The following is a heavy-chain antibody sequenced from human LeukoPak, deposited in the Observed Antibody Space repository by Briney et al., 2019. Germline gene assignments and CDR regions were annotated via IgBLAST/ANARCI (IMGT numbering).Heavy chain of an antibody. Sequence: GASVKVSCKASGYTFTGRYMHWVRQAPGQGLEWLGWLNPESGGTNYAQKFQDRVTMTRDTSFSTAYMVLNSLRSDDTAVYYCARSPYYCSGGACYHHYYGMDVWGQATAVIVSS. CDR3: ARSPYYCSGGACYHHYYGMDV. CDR2: LNPESGGT. V-gene: IGHV1-2*02. D-gene: IGHD2-15*01. J-gene: IGHJ6*02. CDR1: GYTFTGRY.